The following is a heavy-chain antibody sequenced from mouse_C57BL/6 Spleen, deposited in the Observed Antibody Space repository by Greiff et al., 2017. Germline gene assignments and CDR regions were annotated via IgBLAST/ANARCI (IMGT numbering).Heavy chain of an antibody. J-gene: IGHJ3*01. CDR3: ARCGYSNYDWFAD. D-gene: IGHD2-5*01. Sequence: VQLVESGPELVKPGASVKISCKASGYAFSSSWMNWVKQRPGKGLEWIGRIYPGDGDTNYNGKFKGKATLTADKSSSTAYMQLSSLTSEDSAVYFCARCGYSNYDWFADWGQGTLVTVSA. CDR1: GYAFSSSW. CDR2: IYPGDGDT. V-gene: IGHV1-82*01.